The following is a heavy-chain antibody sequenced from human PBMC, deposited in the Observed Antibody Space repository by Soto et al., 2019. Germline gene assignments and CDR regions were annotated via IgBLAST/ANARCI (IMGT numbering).Heavy chain of an antibody. D-gene: IGHD4-4*01. Sequence: QVQLVQSGAEVKKPGASVKVSYKASGYTFTGHYIHWVRQAPGQGLEWMGWTNPNTGDANSAQKFQGRVTMTRDTAISTVYMDLRSLTFDDTAVYYCARGVDYSRMDVWGQGTTVTVSS. V-gene: IGHV1-2*02. CDR1: GYTFTGHY. CDR3: ARGVDYSRMDV. CDR2: TNPNTGDA. J-gene: IGHJ6*02.